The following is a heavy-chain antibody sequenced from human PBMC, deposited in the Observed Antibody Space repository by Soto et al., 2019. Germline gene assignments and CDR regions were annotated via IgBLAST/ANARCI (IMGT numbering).Heavy chain of an antibody. CDR1: GFTFGDYA. V-gene: IGHV3-49*04. J-gene: IGHJ6*02. CDR3: TRDQTPPYYDILTGYWGYYYGMDV. D-gene: IGHD3-9*01. CDR2: IRSKAYGGTT. Sequence: PGGSLRLSCTASGFTFGDYAMSWVRQAPGKGLEWVGFIRSKAYGGTTEYAASVKGRFTISRDDSKSIAYLQMNSLKTEDTAVYYCTRDQTPPYYDILTGYWGYYYGMDVWGQGTTVTVSS.